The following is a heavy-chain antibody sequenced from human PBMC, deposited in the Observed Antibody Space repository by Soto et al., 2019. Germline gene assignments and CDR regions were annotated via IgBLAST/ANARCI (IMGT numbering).Heavy chain of an antibody. CDR3: ASNYYDSSGYPFTFDY. J-gene: IGHJ4*02. V-gene: IGHV1-24*01. CDR1: GYTLTELS. D-gene: IGHD3-22*01. Sequence: GASVKVSCKVSGYTLTELSMHWVRQAPGKGLEWMGGFDPEDGETIYAQKFQGRVTMTEDTSTDTAYMELSSLRSDDTAVYYCASNYYDSSGYPFTFDYWGQGTLVTVSS. CDR2: FDPEDGET.